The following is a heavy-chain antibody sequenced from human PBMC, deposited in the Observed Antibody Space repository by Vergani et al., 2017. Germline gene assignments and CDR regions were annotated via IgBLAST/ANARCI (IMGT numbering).Heavy chain of an antibody. V-gene: IGHV3-23*01. J-gene: IGHJ4*02. CDR3: AKDAYSSGWYPGGY. CDR2: ISGSGGST. CDR1: GCTFSSYA. Sequence: EVQLLESGGGLVQPGGSLRLSCAASGCTFSSYAMSWVRQAPGKGLEWVSAISGSGGSTYYADSVKGRFTISRDSSKNTLYLQMNSLRAEDTAVYYCAKDAYSSGWYPGGYWGQGTLVTVSS. D-gene: IGHD6-19*01.